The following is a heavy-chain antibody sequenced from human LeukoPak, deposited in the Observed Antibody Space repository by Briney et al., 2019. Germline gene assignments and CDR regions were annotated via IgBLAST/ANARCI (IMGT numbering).Heavy chain of an antibody. CDR3: VRDQDGY. Sequence: GGSLRLSRAASGFIFSTYNMHWVRPAPGKGLAGVASISYDGNNKNYADSVKGRFTVSRDNSKNTLYLQMNSLSAEDTAVYYCVRDQDGYWGQGTLVTVSS. V-gene: IGHV3-30-3*01. J-gene: IGHJ4*02. CDR1: GFIFSTYN. CDR2: ISYDGNNK.